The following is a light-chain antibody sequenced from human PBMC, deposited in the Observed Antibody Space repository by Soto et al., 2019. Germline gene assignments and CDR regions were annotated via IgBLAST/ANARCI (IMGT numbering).Light chain of an antibody. CDR3: QVWDSSSDVYV. Sequence: SYELTQPPSVSVAPGKTARITCGGNNIGSKSVHWYQQKPGQAPVLVIYYDSDRPSGIPERISGSNSGNTATLTISRVEAGDEADYYCQVWDSSSDVYVFGTGTKLTVL. CDR1: NIGSKS. V-gene: IGLV3-21*04. J-gene: IGLJ1*01. CDR2: YDS.